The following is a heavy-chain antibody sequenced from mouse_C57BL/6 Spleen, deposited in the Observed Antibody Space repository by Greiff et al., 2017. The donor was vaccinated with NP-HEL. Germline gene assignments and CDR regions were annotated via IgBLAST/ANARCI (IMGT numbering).Heavy chain of an antibody. J-gene: IGHJ1*03. D-gene: IGHD2-3*01. CDR2: INPSNGGT. V-gene: IGHV1-53*01. CDR3: ARGGWLSWYFDV. CDR1: GYTFTSYW. Sequence: QVQLKQPGTELVKPGASVKLSCKASGYTFTSYWMHWVKQRPGQGLEWIGNINPSNGGTNYNEKFKSKATLTVDKSSSTAYMQLSSLTSEDSAVYYCARGGWLSWYFDVWGTGTTVTVSS.